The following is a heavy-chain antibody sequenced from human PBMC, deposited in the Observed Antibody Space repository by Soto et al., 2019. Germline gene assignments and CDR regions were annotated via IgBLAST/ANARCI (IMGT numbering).Heavy chain of an antibody. J-gene: IGHJ4*02. CDR1: GGTFSSYA. D-gene: IGHD1-26*01. CDR2: IIPIFGTA. V-gene: IGHV1-69*13. Sequence: ASVKVSCKASGGTFSSYAMSWVRQAPGQGLEWMGGIIPIFGTANYAQKFQGRVTITADESTSTAYMELSSLRSEDTAVYYCARDRARTGAYYFDYWGQGTLVTVSS. CDR3: ARDRARTGAYYFDY.